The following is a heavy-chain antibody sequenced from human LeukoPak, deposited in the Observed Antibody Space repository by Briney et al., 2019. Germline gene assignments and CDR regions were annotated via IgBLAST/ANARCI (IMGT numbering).Heavy chain of an antibody. CDR3: ARHAVAGPWDAFDI. J-gene: IGHJ3*02. CDR1: GVSISSYY. D-gene: IGHD6-19*01. Sequence: PSETLSLTCTVSGVSISSYYWSWIRQPPGKGLEWIGYIYYSGSTNYNPSLKSRVTISVDTSKNQFSLKLSSVTAADTAVYYCARHAVAGPWDAFDIWGQGTMVTVSS. CDR2: IYYSGST. V-gene: IGHV4-59*01.